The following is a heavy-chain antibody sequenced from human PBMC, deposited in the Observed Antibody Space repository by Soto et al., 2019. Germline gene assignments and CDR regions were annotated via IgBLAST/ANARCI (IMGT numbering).Heavy chain of an antibody. V-gene: IGHV3-7*03. J-gene: IGHJ6*02. CDR2: IKQDGSEN. CDR3: ARDGPFISVAAPAFQYAMDV. D-gene: IGHD6-19*01. CDR1: SFTFSSYW. Sequence: DVRLVESGGGLVQPGGSLRLSCAASSFTFSSYWLSWVRQAPGKGLEWVATIKQDGSENYYVDSVKGRFTISRDNAKNSLYLQMSSLRAGDTAVYYCARDGPFISVAAPAFQYAMDVWGQGTTVTVS.